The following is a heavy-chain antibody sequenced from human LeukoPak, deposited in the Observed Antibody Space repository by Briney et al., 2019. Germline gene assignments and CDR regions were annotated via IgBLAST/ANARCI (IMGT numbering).Heavy chain of an antibody. D-gene: IGHD5-12*01. CDR1: GYTFTSYD. V-gene: IGHV1-8*03. J-gene: IGHJ5*02. CDR2: MNPNSGNT. Sequence: ASVKVSCKASGYTFTSYDINWVRQATGQGLEWMGWMNPNSGNTGYAQKFQGRVTTTRNTSISTAYMELSSLRSEDTAVYYCARGSIVATINQVWFDPWGQGTLVTVSS. CDR3: ARGSIVATINQVWFDP.